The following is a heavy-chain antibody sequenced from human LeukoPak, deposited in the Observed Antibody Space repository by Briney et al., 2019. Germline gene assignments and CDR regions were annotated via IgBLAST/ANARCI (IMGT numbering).Heavy chain of an antibody. V-gene: IGHV3-74*01. CDR1: GFTFSSYW. Sequence: GGSLRLSCAASGFTFSSYWMHWVRQAPGKGLVWISRINSDGSTTNYADSVKGRFTISRDNAKNTLYLQMNSLRAEDTAVYYCARDGGDDAFDIWGQGTMVTVSS. J-gene: IGHJ3*02. CDR3: ARDGGDDAFDI. CDR2: INSDGSTT. D-gene: IGHD3-10*01.